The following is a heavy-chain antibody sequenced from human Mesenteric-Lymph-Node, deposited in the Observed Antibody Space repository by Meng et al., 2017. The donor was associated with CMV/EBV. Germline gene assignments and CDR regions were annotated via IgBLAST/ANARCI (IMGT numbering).Heavy chain of an antibody. CDR1: GGSVSSGSYY. Sequence: GSLRLSCTVSGGSVSSGSYYWSWIRQPPGKGLEWIGYIYYSGSTNYNPSLKSRVTISVDTSKNQFSLKLSSVTAADTAVYYCARDHRSMVRGGAAAWFDPWGQGTLVTVSS. V-gene: IGHV4-61*01. CDR3: ARDHRSMVRGGAAAWFDP. CDR2: IYYSGST. D-gene: IGHD3-10*01. J-gene: IGHJ5*02.